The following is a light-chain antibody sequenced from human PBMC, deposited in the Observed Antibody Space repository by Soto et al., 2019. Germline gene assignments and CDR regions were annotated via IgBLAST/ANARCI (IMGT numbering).Light chain of an antibody. CDR3: QQSGSSEII. Sequence: EIVLTQYPCTVSFSPRDRPTLFCRASQSGSNIYIAWYQQKPGQAPRLLFYDISSSATGIPDRFSGSVSGTDFTLTITRLEPEDFAVFYCQQSGSSEIIFAQGKRLEI. V-gene: IGKV3-20*01. CDR2: DIS. J-gene: IGKJ5*01. CDR1: QSGSNIY.